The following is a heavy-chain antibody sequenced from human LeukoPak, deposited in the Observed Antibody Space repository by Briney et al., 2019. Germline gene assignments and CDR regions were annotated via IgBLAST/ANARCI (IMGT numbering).Heavy chain of an antibody. CDR2: IYYSGST. CDR3: ARSMGPISRYYYDSSGRFGGAADY. J-gene: IGHJ4*02. Sequence: SETLSLTCTVSGGSISSSTYYWGWIRQPPGKGREWIGSIYYSGSTYYNPSLKTRVTISVDKSKNQFSLKLSSVTAADTAVYYCARSMGPISRYYYDSSGRFGGAADYWGQGTLVTVSS. CDR1: GGSISSSTYY. V-gene: IGHV4-39*07. D-gene: IGHD3-22*01.